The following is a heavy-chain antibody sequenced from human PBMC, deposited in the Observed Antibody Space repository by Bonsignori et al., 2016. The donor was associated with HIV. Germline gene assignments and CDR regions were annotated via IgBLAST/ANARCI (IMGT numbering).Heavy chain of an antibody. D-gene: IGHD3-16*01. CDR3: ARGGSIIAHVYYFGLDV. CDR2: VYYSGTT. Sequence: QLVESGPGLVKSSEILSLTCTVSGGFITSSHFYWGWIRQRPGKGLEWIGSVYYSGTTYYNPSLNNRASISIDTSKTQFSLRLTSVTAADAGVYYCARGGSIIAHVYYFGLDVWVQGTTVTVSS. V-gene: IGHV4-39*07. J-gene: IGHJ6*02. CDR1: GGFITSSHFY.